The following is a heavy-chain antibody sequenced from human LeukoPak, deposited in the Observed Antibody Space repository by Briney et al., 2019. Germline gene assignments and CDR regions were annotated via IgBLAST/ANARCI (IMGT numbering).Heavy chain of an antibody. CDR3: ARTSGVSVAGSPYYFDF. CDR1: GYLFINYG. Sequence: AASVRVSCKASGYLFINYGITWLRQAPGQGLECMGWISPYSGNTDYAQKLRGRVTMTTDRSTTTAYMELRSLGFDDTAVYYCARTSGVSVAGSPYYFDFWGQGTLITVSS. V-gene: IGHV1-18*01. CDR2: ISPYSGNT. J-gene: IGHJ4*02. D-gene: IGHD6-13*01.